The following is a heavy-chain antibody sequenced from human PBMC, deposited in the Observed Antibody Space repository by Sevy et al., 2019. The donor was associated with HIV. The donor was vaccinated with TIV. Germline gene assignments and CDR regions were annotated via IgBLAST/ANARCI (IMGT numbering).Heavy chain of an antibody. CDR1: GFTFSSYA. Sequence: GGSLRLSCAASGFTFSSYAMSWVRQAPGKGLEWVSAISGSGGSTYYADSVKGRFTISRDNSKNTLYLQMNGLRAEDTDVYYCAKDPVPYSSSWYWGRYFDYWGQGTLVTVSS. V-gene: IGHV3-23*01. CDR3: AKDPVPYSSSWYWGRYFDY. D-gene: IGHD6-13*01. J-gene: IGHJ4*02. CDR2: ISGSGGST.